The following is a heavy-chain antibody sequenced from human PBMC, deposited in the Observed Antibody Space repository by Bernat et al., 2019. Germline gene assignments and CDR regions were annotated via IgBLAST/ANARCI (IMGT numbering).Heavy chain of an antibody. V-gene: IGHV3-7*03. J-gene: IGHJ5*02. Sequence: EVQLVESGGGWVQPGGSLRLSCAGSGFSVNDYWMNWVRQAPGKGLEWVANIKQDGSETYYVDSVKGRFTISRDHAKNSMYLQMNSLRAEDTAIYSCVRGSGWLLHHWGQGTLVTVSS. CDR1: GFSVNDYW. CDR2: IKQDGSET. D-gene: IGHD6-19*01. CDR3: VRGSGWLLHH.